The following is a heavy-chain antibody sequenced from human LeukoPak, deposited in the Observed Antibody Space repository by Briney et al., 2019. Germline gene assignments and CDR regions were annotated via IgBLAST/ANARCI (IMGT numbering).Heavy chain of an antibody. D-gene: IGHD2-2*01. CDR1: GGSFSGYY. CDR2: INHSGST. Sequence: SETLSLTCAVYGGSFSGYYWSWIRQPPGKGLEWIGEINHSGSTNYNPSLKSRVTISVDTSKNQFPLKLSSVTAADTAVYYCARGCSSTSCYHYFDYWGQGTLVTVSS. V-gene: IGHV4-34*01. J-gene: IGHJ4*02. CDR3: ARGCSSTSCYHYFDY.